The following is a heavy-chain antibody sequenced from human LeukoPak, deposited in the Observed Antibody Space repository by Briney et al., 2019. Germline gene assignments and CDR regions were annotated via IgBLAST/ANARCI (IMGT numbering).Heavy chain of an antibody. Sequence: GGSLRLSCAASGFTLSTYGMSWVRQAPGKGLEWVSSISGGTTYYADSVKGRFTISRDNSKNTVSLQMNSLRAEDTAVYYCAKSVYHSGNYWGQGTLVTVSS. CDR2: ISGGTT. CDR3: AKSVYHSGNY. J-gene: IGHJ4*02. V-gene: IGHV3-23*01. D-gene: IGHD3-10*01. CDR1: GFTLSTYG.